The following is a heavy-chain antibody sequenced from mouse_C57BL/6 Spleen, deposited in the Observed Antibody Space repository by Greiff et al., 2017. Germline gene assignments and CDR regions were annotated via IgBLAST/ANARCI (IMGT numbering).Heavy chain of an antibody. V-gene: IGHV1-76*01. CDR3: ARDSLYAMDY. J-gene: IGHJ4*01. Sequence: QVQLQQSGAELVRPGASVKLSCKASGYTFTDYYINWVKQRPGQRLEWIARIYPGSGNTYYNEKFKGKATLTAEKSSSTAYMQLSSLTSEDSAVYFCARDSLYAMDYWGQGTSVTVSS. D-gene: IGHD6-1*01. CDR1: GYTFTDYY. CDR2: IYPGSGNT.